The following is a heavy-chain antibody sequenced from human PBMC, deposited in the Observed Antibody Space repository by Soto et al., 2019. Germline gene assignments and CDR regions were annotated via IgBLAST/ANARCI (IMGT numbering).Heavy chain of an antibody. CDR3: AKYSYDYIWGSYGPVNSFDY. Sequence: GGSLSLSCASSGFTFISYAMSWVRQVPGKGLEWVSAISGSGGSTYYADSVKGRFTISRDNSKNTLYPQMNSLRAEDTAVYYCAKYSYDYIWGSYGPVNSFDYWGQGTLVTVSS. D-gene: IGHD3-16*01. CDR1: GFTFISYA. J-gene: IGHJ4*02. CDR2: ISGSGGST. V-gene: IGHV3-23*01.